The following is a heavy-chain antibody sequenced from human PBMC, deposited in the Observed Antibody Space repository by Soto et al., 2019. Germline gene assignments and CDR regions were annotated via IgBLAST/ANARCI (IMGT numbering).Heavy chain of an antibody. Sequence: SETLSLTCTVSGGSITRGGYYWSWIRQHPGKGLEWIGYIYNSGSAYYNPSLKSRVTISVDTSKNQFSLKLSSVTAADTAVYYCARKRYCSDYSCFEYFDSWGQGTLVTVSS. CDR2: IYNSGSA. D-gene: IGHD2-15*01. J-gene: IGHJ4*02. V-gene: IGHV4-31*03. CDR1: GGSITRGGYY. CDR3: ARKRYCSDYSCFEYFDS.